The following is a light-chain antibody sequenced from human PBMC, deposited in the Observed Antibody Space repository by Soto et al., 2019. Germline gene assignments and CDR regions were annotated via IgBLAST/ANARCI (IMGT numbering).Light chain of an antibody. CDR3: ATWDDSLNGWV. CDR2: SNN. J-gene: IGLJ2*01. CDR1: SSNIESNT. V-gene: IGLV1-44*01. Sequence: QSVLTQPPSASGTHGQRVTIACSGGSSNIESNTVNWYQQVPGTAPKLLVYSNNQRPSGVPDRFSGSQAGTSASLAISGLQSEDEADYYCATWDDSLNGWVIGGGTKVTVL.